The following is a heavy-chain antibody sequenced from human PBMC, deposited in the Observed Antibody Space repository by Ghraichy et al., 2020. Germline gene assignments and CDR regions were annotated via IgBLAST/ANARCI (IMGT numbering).Heavy chain of an antibody. V-gene: IGHV4-4*07. CDR1: GDSISSYS. J-gene: IGHJ4*02. CDR3: ARSSAARLPWDC. CDR2: IFPSGST. D-gene: IGHD6-6*01. Sequence: SQTLSLTCTVSGDSISSYSWSWIRQPAGKGLEWIGRIFPSGSTNYSPSLKSRVTMSIDTSKNQFSLKMSSVTAADTAIYYCARSSAARLPWDCWGRGTLVTVSS.